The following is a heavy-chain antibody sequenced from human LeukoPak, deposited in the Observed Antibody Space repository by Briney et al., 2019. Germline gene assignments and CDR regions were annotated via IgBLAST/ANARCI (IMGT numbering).Heavy chain of an antibody. Sequence: ASVKVSCKASGYTFTYRYLHWVRQAPGQALEWMGWITPSNGNTNYAQKFQDRVTITRDRSMSTAYMELSSLRSEDTAMYYCARSELLWFGELWDAFDIWGQGTMVTVSS. J-gene: IGHJ3*02. CDR1: GYTFTYRY. D-gene: IGHD3-10*01. V-gene: IGHV1-45*02. CDR2: ITPSNGNT. CDR3: ARSELLWFGELWDAFDI.